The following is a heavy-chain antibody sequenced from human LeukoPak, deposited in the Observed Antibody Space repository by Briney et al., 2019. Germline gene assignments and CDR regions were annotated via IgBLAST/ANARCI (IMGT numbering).Heavy chain of an antibody. CDR1: GYTFISYV. D-gene: IGHD1-26*01. V-gene: IGHV1-3*01. CDR2: INAGNGDT. Sequence: GASVKVSCKASGYTFISYVIQWVRQAPGQRLEWMGWINAGNGDTKYLQRFQGRVTITRDTSASTAYMELSSLRSEDTAVYYCATGAGVGAMQMDYWGQGTLVTVSS. CDR3: ATGAGVGAMQMDY. J-gene: IGHJ4*02.